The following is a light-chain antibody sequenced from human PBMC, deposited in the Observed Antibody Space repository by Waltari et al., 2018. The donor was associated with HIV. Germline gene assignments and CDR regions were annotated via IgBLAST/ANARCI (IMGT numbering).Light chain of an antibody. CDR1: SSNIGSNS. CDR3: AVWDDSLRSVL. CDR2: TNI. Sequence: QSVLTQPPSASGTPGQRVNISCSAGSSNIGSNSVNWYRQFPGKPPKLLIYTNIQRPSGVPDRFSGSKSGTSASLAISGLQSEDEADFYCAVWDDSLRSVLFGGGTRLTVL. V-gene: IGLV1-44*01. J-gene: IGLJ3*02.